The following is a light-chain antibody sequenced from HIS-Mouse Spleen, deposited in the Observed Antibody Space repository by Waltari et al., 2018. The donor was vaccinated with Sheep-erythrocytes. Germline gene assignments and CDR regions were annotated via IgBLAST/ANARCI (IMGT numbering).Light chain of an antibody. J-gene: IGLJ1*01. Sequence: QSALTQPASVSGSPGQSITISCTGPSSDVGSYNLFSWYQQHPGKAPKLMIYEGSKRHSGVSNRFSGSKSGNTASLTISGLQAEDEADYYCCSYAGSYNHVFATGTKVTVL. V-gene: IGLV2-14*02. CDR2: EGS. CDR3: CSYAGSYNHV. CDR1: SSDVGSYNL.